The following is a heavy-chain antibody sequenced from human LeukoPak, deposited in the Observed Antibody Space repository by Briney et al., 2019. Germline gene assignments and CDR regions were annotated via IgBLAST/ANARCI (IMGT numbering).Heavy chain of an antibody. CDR2: IYYSGST. J-gene: IGHJ6*03. CDR3: ARVPRSYMDV. Sequence: PSETLSLTCTVSGGSISSSSYYWGWIRQPPGKGLEWIGSIYYSGSTYYNPSLKSRVTISVDTSKNQFSLKLSSVTAADTAVYYCARVPRSYMDVWGKGTTVTVSS. CDR1: GGSISSSSYY. D-gene: IGHD1-1*01. V-gene: IGHV4-39*07.